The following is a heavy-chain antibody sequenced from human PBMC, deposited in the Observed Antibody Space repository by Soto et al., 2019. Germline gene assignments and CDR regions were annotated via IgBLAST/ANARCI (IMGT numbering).Heavy chain of an antibody. CDR1: GFIFSSYG. D-gene: IGHD6-13*01. J-gene: IGHJ5*02. CDR2: ISYAVGSM. Sequence: QVQLVESGGGVVQPGRSLRLSCAASGFIFSSYGMHWVRQAPGKGLEWVAVISYAVGSMYYADSVKGRFTISRDNSKNTLCLQMNSLRAEDTAMYYCVYSSSWYPYIWFDPWGQGTLVTVSS. CDR3: VYSSSWYPYIWFDP. V-gene: IGHV3-30*03.